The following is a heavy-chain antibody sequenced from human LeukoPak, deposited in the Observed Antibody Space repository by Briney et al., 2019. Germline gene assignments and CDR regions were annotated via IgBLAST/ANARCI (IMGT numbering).Heavy chain of an antibody. Sequence: SETLSLTCSVSGGSIRSLGYSWGWIRQPPGKGLEWIASMYYTGTTYYNPSLKSRVTMSVDTSKNQFSLNLTSVTAADTAVFYCARSVSAYAGRGWFDPRGQGTLVTVSS. V-gene: IGHV4-39*07. D-gene: IGHD5-12*01. CDR1: GGSIRSLGYS. CDR2: MYYTGTT. CDR3: ARSVSAYAGRGWFDP. J-gene: IGHJ5*02.